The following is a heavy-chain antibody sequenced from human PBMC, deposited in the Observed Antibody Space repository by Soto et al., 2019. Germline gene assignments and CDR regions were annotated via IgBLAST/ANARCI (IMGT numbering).Heavy chain of an antibody. V-gene: IGHV3-23*01. CDR1: GFTFSSYA. J-gene: IGHJ4*02. D-gene: IGHD6-13*01. CDR3: AKLEWPRYSGSWTSFDY. Sequence: GGSLRLSCAASGFTFSSYAMSWVRQAPGKGLEWVSAISGSGGSTYYADSVKGRFTISRDNSKNTLYLQMNSLRAEDTAVYYCAKLEWPRYSGSWTSFDYWGQGTLVTVSS. CDR2: ISGSGGST.